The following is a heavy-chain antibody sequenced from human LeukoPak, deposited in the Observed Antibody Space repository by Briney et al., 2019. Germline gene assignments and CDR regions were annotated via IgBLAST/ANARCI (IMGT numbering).Heavy chain of an antibody. D-gene: IGHD2-15*01. Sequence: GGSLRLSCAASGFTFSSYSMNWVRQAPGKGLEWVSSISSSSSYIYYADSVKGRFTISRDNAKNSLYLQMNSLRAEDTAVYYCARDRFRRYCSGGSCQTFFDYWGQGTLVTVSS. J-gene: IGHJ4*02. CDR3: ARDRFRRYCSGGSCQTFFDY. CDR1: GFTFSSYS. CDR2: ISSSSSYI. V-gene: IGHV3-21*01.